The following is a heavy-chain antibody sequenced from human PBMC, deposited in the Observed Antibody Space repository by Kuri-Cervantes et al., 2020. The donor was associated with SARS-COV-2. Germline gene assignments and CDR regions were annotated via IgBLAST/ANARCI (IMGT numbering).Heavy chain of an antibody. V-gene: IGHV4-30-4*08. Sequence: SETLSLTCTVSGGSISSGDYYWSWIRQPPGKGLEWIGYIYYSGSTYYNPSLKSRVTISVDTSKNQFSLKLSSVTAADTAVYYCARVGVYCSSTSCYPNWFDPWGQRTLVTVSS. CDR1: GGSISSGDYY. D-gene: IGHD2-2*01. J-gene: IGHJ5*02. CDR3: ARVGVYCSSTSCYPNWFDP. CDR2: IYYSGST.